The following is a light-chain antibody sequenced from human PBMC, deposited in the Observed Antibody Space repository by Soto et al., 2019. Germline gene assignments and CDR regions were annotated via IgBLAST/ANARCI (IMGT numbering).Light chain of an antibody. CDR1: QSISSW. V-gene: IGKV1-5*01. J-gene: IGKJ4*01. Sequence: DIQMTQSPSTLSASVGDRVTITCRASQSISSWLAWYQQKPGKAPKLLIYDASSLESGVPSRFSDSGSGTEFTLTISSLEPEDFAVYYCQQRSKWPLTFGGGTKVEIK. CDR3: QQRSKWPLT. CDR2: DAS.